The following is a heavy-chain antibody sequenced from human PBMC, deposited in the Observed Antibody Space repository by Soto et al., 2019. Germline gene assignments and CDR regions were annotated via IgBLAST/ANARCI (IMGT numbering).Heavy chain of an antibody. D-gene: IGHD1-1*01. Sequence: GGSLRLSCAASGFTFSRYAMHWVRQAPGKGLEWVAVIAYDGRNKYYADSVKGRFTISRDNSKNTLYLQMNSLRIEDTAVYYCTGGQDNLAVNFDYWGQGTPVTVSS. CDR1: GFTFSRYA. V-gene: IGHV3-30*04. CDR2: IAYDGRNK. CDR3: TGGQDNLAVNFDY. J-gene: IGHJ4*02.